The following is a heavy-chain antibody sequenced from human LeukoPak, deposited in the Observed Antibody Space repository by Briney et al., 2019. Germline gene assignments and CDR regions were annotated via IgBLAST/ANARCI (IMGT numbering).Heavy chain of an antibody. D-gene: IGHD3-10*01. CDR1: GFTFSSYA. CDR2: ISGSGGST. Sequence: GGSLSLSCAASGFTFSSYAMSWVRQAPGKGLEWVSAISGSGGSTYYADSVKGRFTISRDNSKNTLYLQMNSLRAEDTAVYYCAKDPVLLWFGEPSSYFDYWGQGTLVTVSS. J-gene: IGHJ4*02. CDR3: AKDPVLLWFGEPSSYFDY. V-gene: IGHV3-23*01.